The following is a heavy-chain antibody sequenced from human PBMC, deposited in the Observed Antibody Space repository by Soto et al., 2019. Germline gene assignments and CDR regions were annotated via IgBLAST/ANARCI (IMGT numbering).Heavy chain of an antibody. Sequence: EVHLVESGGGLVQPGGSLRLSCAASGFTFSSYWMSWVRQAPGKGLEWVTNIKYDGSEKYYVDSVKGRFTISRDNAKNAVYLQMNSRRDEDTAVYYCARGEQWLVRWVSWGQGTLVTVSS. CDR1: GFTFSSYW. V-gene: IGHV3-7*04. D-gene: IGHD6-19*01. CDR2: IKYDGSEK. CDR3: ARGEQWLVRWVS. J-gene: IGHJ5*02.